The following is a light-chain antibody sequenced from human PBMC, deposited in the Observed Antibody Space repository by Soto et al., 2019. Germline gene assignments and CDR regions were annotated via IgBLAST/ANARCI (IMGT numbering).Light chain of an antibody. Sequence: EIVMTHSPATLSVSPGERATLSCRASQSVSSNLARYQQKPGQATRLLIYGASTRATGIPARFSGSGSGTEFTLTISRLQSEDFAVDYCQQYNNWLWTFGQGTKVEIK. J-gene: IGKJ1*01. CDR1: QSVSSN. CDR2: GAS. CDR3: QQYNNWLWT. V-gene: IGKV3-15*01.